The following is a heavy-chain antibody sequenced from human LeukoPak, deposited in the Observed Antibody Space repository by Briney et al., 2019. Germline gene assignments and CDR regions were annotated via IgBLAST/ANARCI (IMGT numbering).Heavy chain of an antibody. CDR1: GGSISSYY. D-gene: IGHD2-8*01. V-gene: IGHV4-59*08. CDR3: ASLIIGT. Sequence: PSETLSLTCTVSGGSISSYYWSWIRQPPGKGLEWIGYIYYSGSTNYNPSLKSRVTISVDTSKNQFSLKLSSATAADTAVYYCASLIIGTWGQGTLVTVSS. CDR2: IYYSGST. J-gene: IGHJ4*02.